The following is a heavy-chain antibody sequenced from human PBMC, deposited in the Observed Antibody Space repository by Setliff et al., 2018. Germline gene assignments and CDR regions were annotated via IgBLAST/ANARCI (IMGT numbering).Heavy chain of an antibody. CDR1: GGSISSGGYY. CDR2: IYYSGST. CDR3: ARDNNPGYRGYWGRFDY. J-gene: IGHJ4*02. V-gene: IGHV4-31*02. Sequence: PSETLSLTCTVSGGSISSGGYYWSWIRQHPGKGLEWIGYIYYSGSTYYNPSLKSRVTISVDTSKNQFSLKLSSVTAADTAVYYCARDNNPGYRGYWGRFDYWGQGTLVTVPQ. D-gene: IGHD3-16*02.